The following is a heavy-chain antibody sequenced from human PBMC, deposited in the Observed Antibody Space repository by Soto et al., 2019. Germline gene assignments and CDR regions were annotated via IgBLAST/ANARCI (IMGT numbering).Heavy chain of an antibody. CDR2: ISGSGTST. V-gene: IGHV3-23*01. D-gene: IGHD3-22*01. CDR1: GFTFNKYA. CDR3: ATCPSYDSSGHFDY. Sequence: EVQLLESGGGLVQPGGSLRLSCAASGFTFNKYAMTWVRQAPGKGLEWVSSISGSGTSTYYADSVKGRFTISRDNSKKTLYLQMNSLRAEDTAVYYCATCPSYDSSGHFDYWGQGTLVTVSS. J-gene: IGHJ4*02.